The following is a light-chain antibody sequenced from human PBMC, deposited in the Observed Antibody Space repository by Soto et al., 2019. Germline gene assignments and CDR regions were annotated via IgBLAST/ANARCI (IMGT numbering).Light chain of an antibody. J-gene: IGLJ1*01. CDR1: SSDVVGYNY. Sequence: QSALTQPASVSGSPGQSITMSCTGTSSDVVGYNYVSWYQQHPGKAPKLMIYGVSNRPSGVANRFSGSKSGNTASLTISGLQAEDEADYYCSSYTSSSTLYVFGTGTKLTVL. CDR3: SSYTSSSTLYV. V-gene: IGLV2-14*01. CDR2: GVS.